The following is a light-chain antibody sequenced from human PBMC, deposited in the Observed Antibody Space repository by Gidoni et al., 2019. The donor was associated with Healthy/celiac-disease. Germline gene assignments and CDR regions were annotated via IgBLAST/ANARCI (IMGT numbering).Light chain of an antibody. J-gene: IGLJ2*01. CDR3: AAWDDSLNGYVV. CDR2: SNN. CDR1: SSNIGSNT. Sequence: QSVLTQPTSASGTPGPRVTISCSGSSSNIGSNTGNWYQQLPGTAPKLLIYSNNQRPPGVPDRFSGSKSGTSASLAISGLQSEDEADYYCAAWDDSLNGYVVFGGGTKLTVL. V-gene: IGLV1-44*01.